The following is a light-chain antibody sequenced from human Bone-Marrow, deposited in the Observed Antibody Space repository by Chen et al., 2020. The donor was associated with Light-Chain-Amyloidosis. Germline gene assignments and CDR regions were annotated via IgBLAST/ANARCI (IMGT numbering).Light chain of an antibody. CDR1: QSISSW. Sequence: DIQMTQSPSTLSASVGDRVTITCRASQSISSWLAWYQQKPGKAPKLLIYDASSLGSGVPSRFSGSGSGTEFTLTISSLQPDDVATYYCQQYNSYSWTFGQGTKVEIK. V-gene: IGKV1-5*01. CDR2: DAS. J-gene: IGKJ1*01. CDR3: QQYNSYSWT.